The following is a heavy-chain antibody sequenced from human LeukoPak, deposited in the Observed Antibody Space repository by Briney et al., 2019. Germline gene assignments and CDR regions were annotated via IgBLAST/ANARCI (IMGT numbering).Heavy chain of an antibody. Sequence: GGSLRLSCSASGFPFSSYAMHWVRQAPGKAVEYFSPISSNGGSTYCADSVQVRFTISRDNSKNTLYLQMSSLRAEDTAVYYCVTDREHGSSWYYFDYWGQGTLVTVSS. J-gene: IGHJ4*02. V-gene: IGHV3-64D*06. CDR2: ISSNGGST. CDR3: VTDREHGSSWYYFDY. D-gene: IGHD6-13*01. CDR1: GFPFSSYA.